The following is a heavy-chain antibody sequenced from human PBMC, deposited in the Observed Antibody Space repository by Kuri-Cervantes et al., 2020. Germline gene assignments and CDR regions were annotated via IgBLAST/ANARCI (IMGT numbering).Heavy chain of an antibody. V-gene: IGHV3-21*01. J-gene: IGHJ4*02. CDR1: GFTFSSYS. CDR2: ISSSSSYI. D-gene: IGHD3-16*01. Sequence: GESLKISCAASGFTFSSYSTNWVRQAPGKGLEWVSSISSSSSYIYYADSVKGRFTISRDNAKNSLYLQMNSLRAEDTAVYYCAKAYDYVCVSYWPYFDYWGQGTLVTVSS. CDR3: AKAYDYVCVSYWPYFDY.